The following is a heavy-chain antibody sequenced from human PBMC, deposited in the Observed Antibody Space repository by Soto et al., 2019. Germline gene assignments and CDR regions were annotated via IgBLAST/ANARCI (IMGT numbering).Heavy chain of an antibody. CDR2: ISYDGNVK. CDR3: AGSKGFYYALDV. V-gene: IGHV3-30-3*01. J-gene: IGHJ6*02. CDR1: GFTFSSSV. Sequence: EQLLESGGGLVQPGGSLRISCVASGFTFSSSVMNWVRQAPGKGLEWVAAISYDGNVKHYADSVKGRFTIARDNSENTLYLHLNSLKTEDSAVYYCAGSKGFYYALDVWGPGTPGTVSS.